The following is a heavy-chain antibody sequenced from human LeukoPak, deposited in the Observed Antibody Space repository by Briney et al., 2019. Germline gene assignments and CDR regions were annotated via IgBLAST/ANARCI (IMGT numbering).Heavy chain of an antibody. D-gene: IGHD2-15*01. CDR2: IYTSGST. CDR1: GGSISRGTYY. CDR3: ARDRSVAALYFDY. J-gene: IGHJ4*02. Sequence: TLSLTCTVSGGSISRGTYYWSWIRQPAGKGLEWIGRIYTSGSTNYNPSLKSRVTISVDTTKNQFSLKLSSVTAADTAVYYCARDRSVAALYFDYWGQGTLVTVSS. V-gene: IGHV4-61*02.